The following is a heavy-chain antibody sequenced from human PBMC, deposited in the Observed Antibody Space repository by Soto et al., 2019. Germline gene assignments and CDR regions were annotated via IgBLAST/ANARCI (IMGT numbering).Heavy chain of an antibody. V-gene: IGHV3-72*01. Sequence: EVQLVESGGGLVQPGGSLRLSCAASGLIFSDYHMDWVRQAPGKGLEWVGRIRRKANSYTTEYAASVKGRFTISRDDSKNQLYVQMNSLKSEDTAVYYCAMLGGWSGGSSGMDVWGQGTTVTVSS. D-gene: IGHD6-19*01. J-gene: IGHJ6*02. CDR3: AMLGGWSGGSSGMDV. CDR2: IRRKANSYTT. CDR1: GLIFSDYH.